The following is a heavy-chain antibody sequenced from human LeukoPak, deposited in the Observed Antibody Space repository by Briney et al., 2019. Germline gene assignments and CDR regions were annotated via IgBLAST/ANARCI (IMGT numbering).Heavy chain of an antibody. CDR1: GGSFSGYY. V-gene: IGHV4-34*01. CDR3: ARHDSRPDY. J-gene: IGHJ4*02. D-gene: IGHD3-22*01. CDR2: INHSGST. Sequence: SETLSLTCAVYGGSFSGYYWSWIRQPPGKGLEWIGEINHSGSTNYNPSLKSRVTISVDTSKDQFSLKLSSVTAADTAVYYCARHDSRPDYWGQGTLVTVSS.